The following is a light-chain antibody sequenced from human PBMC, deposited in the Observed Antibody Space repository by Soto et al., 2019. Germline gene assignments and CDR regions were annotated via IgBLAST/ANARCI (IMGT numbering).Light chain of an antibody. CDR2: KAS. CDR1: QTISSW. V-gene: IGKV1-5*03. Sequence: DIQMTQSPSTLSASVGDRVTITCRASQTISSWLAWYQQKPGKAPKLLIYKASTLESGVPSRFSGGESGTEFTLSISSLQPDDFATYYCQQYNSYSPYTLGQGTKLEIK. CDR3: QQYNSYSPYT. J-gene: IGKJ2*01.